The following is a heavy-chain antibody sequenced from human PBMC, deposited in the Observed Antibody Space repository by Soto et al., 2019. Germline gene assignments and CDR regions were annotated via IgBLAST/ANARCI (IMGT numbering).Heavy chain of an antibody. CDR2: INHSGST. Sequence: SETLSLTCAVSGDSISSGYYWAWIRQPPGKGLEWIGEINHSGSTNYNPSLKSRVTISVDTSKNQFSLKLCSVTAADTAVYYCARGVGATIGYYYYGMDVWGQGTTVTVSS. J-gene: IGHJ6*02. CDR3: ARGVGATIGYYYYGMDV. V-gene: IGHV4-38-2*01. D-gene: IGHD1-26*01. CDR1: GDSISSGYY.